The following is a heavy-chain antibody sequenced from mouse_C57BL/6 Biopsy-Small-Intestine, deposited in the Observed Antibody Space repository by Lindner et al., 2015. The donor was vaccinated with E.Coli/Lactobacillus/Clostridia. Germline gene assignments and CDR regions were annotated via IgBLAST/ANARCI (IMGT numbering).Heavy chain of an antibody. CDR2: IDPDDGDI. V-gene: IGHV14-2*01. J-gene: IGHJ1*03. CDR1: DFNIKDCY. CDR3: TTIYYGSSYGGYFDV. D-gene: IGHD1-1*01. Sequence: LQESGAALVKPGASVRLSCTISDFNIKDCYMHWVKQRTEQGLEWIGRIDPDDGDIKYVPKFLGKATMTRDISSNTAYLQLSSLTSEDTGVYYCTTIYYGSSYGGYFDVWGTGTTVTVSS.